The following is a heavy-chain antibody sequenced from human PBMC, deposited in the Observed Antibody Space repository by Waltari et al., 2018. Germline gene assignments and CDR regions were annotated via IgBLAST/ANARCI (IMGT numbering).Heavy chain of an antibody. J-gene: IGHJ4*02. Sequence: EVQLVESGGGLVQPGGCFRRSCAASGFTFSNSWMDWVRQAPGKGLEWVANIKPDGSESHYGDSVQGRFTVSRDKTKKLLYLQMKTRRVDETAVYYGSLSLNSWGQGTLVTVSP. V-gene: IGHV3-7*01. CDR1: GFTFSNSW. CDR2: IKPDGSES. CDR3: SLSLNS.